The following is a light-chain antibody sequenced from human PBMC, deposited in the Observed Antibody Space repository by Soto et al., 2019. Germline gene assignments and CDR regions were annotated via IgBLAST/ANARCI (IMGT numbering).Light chain of an antibody. J-gene: IGKJ2*01. CDR2: WAS. CDR3: QQYESTPPT. CDR1: QSVLYNSNNKNY. V-gene: IGKV4-1*01. Sequence: DIEMTQSPDSLAVSLGERATINCKSSQSVLYNSNNKNYLAWYQQRPGQPPKLLIYWASTRESGVPDRFSGSGSGTDFTLTITSLQAEDVAVYYCQQYESTPPTYGQGTKSEIK.